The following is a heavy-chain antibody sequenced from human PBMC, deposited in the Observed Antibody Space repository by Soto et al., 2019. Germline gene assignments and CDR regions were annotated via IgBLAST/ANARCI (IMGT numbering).Heavy chain of an antibody. CDR3: ARDRGVATIKVNWFDP. D-gene: IGHD5-12*01. CDR2: ISAYNGNT. Sequence: ASGKVSCKASGYTFTSYGIIWVRQAPGQGIEWMGWISAYNGNTNYAQKLQGRVTMTTDTSTSTAYMELRSLRSDDTAVYYCARDRGVATIKVNWFDPWGQVSLVTVSS. J-gene: IGHJ5*02. CDR1: GYTFTSYG. V-gene: IGHV1-18*01.